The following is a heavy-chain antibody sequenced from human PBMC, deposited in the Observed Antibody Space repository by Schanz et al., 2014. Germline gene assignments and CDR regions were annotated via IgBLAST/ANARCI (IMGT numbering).Heavy chain of an antibody. J-gene: IGHJ6*02. V-gene: IGHV3-33*06. Sequence: QVQLVESGGGVVQPGRSLRLSCAASGFTFSNHGMHWVRQSPGKGLEWVALIWYDGSNKYYADSVKGRFTIPRDNSKNTLYLQMNSLRAEDTAVYYCAKIRYDSSGYYLPYYGMDVRGQGTTVIVSS. CDR2: IWYDGSNK. D-gene: IGHD3-22*01. CDR1: GFTFSNHG. CDR3: AKIRYDSSGYYLPYYGMDV.